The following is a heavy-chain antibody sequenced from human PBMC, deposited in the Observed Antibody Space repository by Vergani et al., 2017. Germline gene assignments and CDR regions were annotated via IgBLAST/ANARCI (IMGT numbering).Heavy chain of an antibody. CDR3: AKVLLWFGEYDY. V-gene: IGHV3-23*01. CDR1: GFTFSSYA. D-gene: IGHD3-10*01. Sequence: EVQLLESGGGLVQPGGSLRLSCAASGFTFSSYAMSWVRQAPGKGLEWVSAISGSGGSTYYADSVKGRFTNSRDNSKNTLYLQMNSLRAEDTAVYYCAKVLLWFGEYDYWGQGTLVTVSS. J-gene: IGHJ4*02. CDR2: ISGSGGST.